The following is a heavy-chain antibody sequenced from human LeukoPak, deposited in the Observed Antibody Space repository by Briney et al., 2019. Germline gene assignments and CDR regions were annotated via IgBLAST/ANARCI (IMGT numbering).Heavy chain of an antibody. CDR3: ARLPRRIAAAGTSGVRDYYYYMDV. V-gene: IGHV4-34*01. J-gene: IGHJ6*03. Sequence: SETLSLTCAVYGGSFSGYYWSWIRQPPGKGLEWIGEINHSGSTNYNPSLKSRVTISVDTSKNQFSLKLSSVTAADTAVYYCARLPRRIAAAGTSGVRDYYYYMDVWGKGTTVTVSS. CDR2: INHSGST. CDR1: GGSFSGYY. D-gene: IGHD6-13*01.